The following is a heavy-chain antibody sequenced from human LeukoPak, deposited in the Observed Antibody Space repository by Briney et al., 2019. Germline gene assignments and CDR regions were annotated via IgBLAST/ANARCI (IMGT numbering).Heavy chain of an antibody. CDR3: ARSPLRWELQAIGAFDI. CDR1: GFTFDDYG. V-gene: IGHV3-20*04. D-gene: IGHD1-26*01. CDR2: INWNGGSI. Sequence: RPGGSLRLSCAASGFTFDDYGMSWVRHAPGIGVEWVSGINWNGGSIVYADSVKGRFTISRDNAKNSLYLQMNSLRAEDTALYYCARSPLRWELQAIGAFDIWGQGTMVTVSS. J-gene: IGHJ3*02.